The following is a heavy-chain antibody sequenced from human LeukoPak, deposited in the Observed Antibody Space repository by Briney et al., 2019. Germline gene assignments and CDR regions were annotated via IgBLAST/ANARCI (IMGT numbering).Heavy chain of an antibody. D-gene: IGHD6-13*01. CDR3: AVAEGYSSSLGLGY. J-gene: IGHJ4*02. Sequence: SETLSLTCAVYGGSFSGYYWHWIRQPPGKGLEWIGEINHGGSTNYNPSLKSRVTISLDTSKNHLSLKLSSMTAADTAMYYCAVAEGYSSSLGLGYWGQGTLVTVSS. CDR1: GGSFSGYY. V-gene: IGHV4-34*01. CDR2: INHGGST.